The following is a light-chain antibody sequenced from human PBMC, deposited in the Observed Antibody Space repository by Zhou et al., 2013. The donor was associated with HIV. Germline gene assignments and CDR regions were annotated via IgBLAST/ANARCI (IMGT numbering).Light chain of an antibody. CDR3: QQYSYYLNS. CDR2: GVS. J-gene: IGKJ2*03. V-gene: IGKV3-20*01. CDR1: QNLTSNY. Sequence: IVLTQSPGSLSLSPGERATLSCRASQNLTSNYLAWYQQKSGQAPRILIYGVSSRATGIPDRFSGSGSGTDFTLTISSLQPDDFATYYCQQYSYYLNSFGQGTKLEIK.